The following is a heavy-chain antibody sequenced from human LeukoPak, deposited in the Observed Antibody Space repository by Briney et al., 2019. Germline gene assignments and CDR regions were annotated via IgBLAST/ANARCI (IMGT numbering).Heavy chain of an antibody. V-gene: IGHV3-7*03. CDR2: LNQDGSAK. CDR3: ASFDSAIVTSDY. CDR1: GFTFSSYW. D-gene: IGHD5-18*01. J-gene: IGHJ4*02. Sequence: PGGSLRLSCAASGFTFSSYWMSWVRQAPGKGLEWVANLNQDGSAKHHVDSVKGRFTISRGNAKNSLYLQMSSLRAEDTAVYYCASFDSAIVTSDYWGQGTLVTVSS.